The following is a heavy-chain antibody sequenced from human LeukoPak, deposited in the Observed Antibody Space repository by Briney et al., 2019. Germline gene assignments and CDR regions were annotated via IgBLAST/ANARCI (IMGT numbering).Heavy chain of an antibody. CDR3: ARVVTPHDAFDI. Sequence: ASVKVSCKASGGTFSSYAISWVRQAPGQGLGWMGRIIPIFGIANYAQKFQGRVTITADKSTSTAYMELSSLRSEDTAVYYCARVVTPHDAFDIWGQGTMVTVSS. CDR2: IIPIFGIA. V-gene: IGHV1-69*04. CDR1: GGTFSSYA. J-gene: IGHJ3*02. D-gene: IGHD5-18*01.